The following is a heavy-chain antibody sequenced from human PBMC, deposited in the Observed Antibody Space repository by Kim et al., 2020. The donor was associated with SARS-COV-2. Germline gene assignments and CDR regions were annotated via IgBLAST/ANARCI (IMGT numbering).Heavy chain of an antibody. J-gene: IGHJ6*02. CDR1: GFTFSSYS. D-gene: IGHD1-1*01. CDR2: ISSSSSYI. CDR3: ARVGNWNRLMLLNGYYGMDV. Sequence: GGSLRLSCAASGFTFSSYSMNWVRQAPGKGLEWVSSISSSSSYIYYADSVKGRFTISRDNAKNSLYLQMNSLRAEDTAVYYCARVGNWNRLMLLNGYYGMDVWGQGTTVTVSS. V-gene: IGHV3-21*01.